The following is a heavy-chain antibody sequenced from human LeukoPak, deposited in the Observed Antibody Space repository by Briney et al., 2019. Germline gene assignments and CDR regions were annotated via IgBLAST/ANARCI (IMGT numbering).Heavy chain of an antibody. J-gene: IGHJ4*02. Sequence: EASVKVSFKASGYTFTSYGISWVRQAPGQGLEWMGWISAYNGNTNYAQKLQGRVTMTTDTSTSTAYMELRSLRSDDTAVYYCARDRTGNSLFDYWGQGTLVTVSS. CDR1: GYTFTSYG. CDR3: ARDRTGNSLFDY. D-gene: IGHD1-1*01. CDR2: ISAYNGNT. V-gene: IGHV1-18*01.